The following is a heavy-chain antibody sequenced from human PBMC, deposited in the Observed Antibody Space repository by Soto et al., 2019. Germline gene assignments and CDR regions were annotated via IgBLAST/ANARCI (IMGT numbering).Heavy chain of an antibody. Sequence: QVHLVESGGGVVQPGRPLRLSCAASGFTFSRYGMHWVRQAPGKGLEWVGVIVRDGGQKQYADSVRGRFTISRDNSKNTLYLEMNRVTVEDTAVYYCARDDDFDDNGLDYWGQGTLVTVSS. D-gene: IGHD4-17*01. CDR3: ARDDDFDDNGLDY. CDR1: GFTFSRYG. V-gene: IGHV3-33*01. CDR2: IVRDGGQK. J-gene: IGHJ4*02.